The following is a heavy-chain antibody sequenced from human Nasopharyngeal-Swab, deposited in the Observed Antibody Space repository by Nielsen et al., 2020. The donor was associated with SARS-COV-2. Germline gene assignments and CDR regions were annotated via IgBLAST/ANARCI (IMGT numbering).Heavy chain of an antibody. V-gene: IGHV3-74*01. CDR1: GFTFSNYR. J-gene: IGHJ4*02. CDR3: ARGRGSSTSMIGY. Sequence: ESLKISCAASGFTFSNYRMHWVRQAPGKGLVWVSRITGDGSSLNYADFVKGRFTISTDNAKSTLYLEMNRLRAEDTAVYYCARGRGSSTSMIGYWGQGTLVTVSS. CDR2: ITGDGSSL. D-gene: IGHD2/OR15-2a*01.